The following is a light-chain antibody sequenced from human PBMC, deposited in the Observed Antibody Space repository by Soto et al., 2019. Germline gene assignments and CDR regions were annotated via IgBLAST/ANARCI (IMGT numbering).Light chain of an antibody. J-gene: IGKJ1*01. Sequence: EIVLTQAPATLSLSPGDRATLSCRATQRSGTYLGWYQQKAGQAPSLLIYDTSNRATGIPTRFSSSGSGTALTLTISSLEPEDFAVCFCHNRSNSPTTWTFGQGTKVEIK. CDR2: DTS. V-gene: IGKV3-11*01. CDR1: QRSGTY. CDR3: HNRSNSPTTWT.